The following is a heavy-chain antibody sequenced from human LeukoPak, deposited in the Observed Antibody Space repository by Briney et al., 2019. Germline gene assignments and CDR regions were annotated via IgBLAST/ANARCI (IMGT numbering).Heavy chain of an antibody. V-gene: IGHV3-23*01. Sequence: GGSLRLSCAASGFTFSSYAMSWVRQAPGKGLEWVSTISGSAGSTYNADSVKGRFTISRDNAKNSLYLQMNSLRAEDTAVYYCARDRESVLKGPPLCDYWGQGTLVTVSS. D-gene: IGHD3-10*01. CDR3: ARDRESVLKGPPLCDY. J-gene: IGHJ4*02. CDR1: GFTFSSYA. CDR2: ISGSAGST.